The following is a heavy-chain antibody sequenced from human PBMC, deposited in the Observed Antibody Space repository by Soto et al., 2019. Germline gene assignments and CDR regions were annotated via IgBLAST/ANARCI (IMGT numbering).Heavy chain of an antibody. CDR3: ARVGDHVFFRLDFDY. D-gene: IGHD3-16*01. Sequence: EVQLVESGGGLVQPGGSLRLSCAASGFTVSSNYMSWVRQAPGKGLEWVSVIYSGGSTYYADSVKGRFTISRDNSKNTLYLQMNSLRAEDTAVYYCARVGDHVFFRLDFDYWGQGTLVTVSS. J-gene: IGHJ4*02. CDR2: IYSGGST. CDR1: GFTVSSNY. V-gene: IGHV3-66*01.